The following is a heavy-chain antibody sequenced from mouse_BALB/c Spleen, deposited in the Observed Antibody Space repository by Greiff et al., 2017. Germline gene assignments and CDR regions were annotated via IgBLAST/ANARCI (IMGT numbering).Heavy chain of an antibody. Sequence: QVQLQQPGAELVRPGASVKLSCKASGYTFTSYWINWVKQRPGQGLEWIGNIYPSDSYTNYNQKFKDKATFTVDKSSSTAYMQLSSPTSEDSAVYYCTRGRYDYAMDYWGQGTSVTVSS. CDR1: GYTFTSYW. D-gene: IGHD2-14*01. CDR3: TRGRYDYAMDY. V-gene: IGHV1-69*02. CDR2: IYPSDSYT. J-gene: IGHJ4*01.